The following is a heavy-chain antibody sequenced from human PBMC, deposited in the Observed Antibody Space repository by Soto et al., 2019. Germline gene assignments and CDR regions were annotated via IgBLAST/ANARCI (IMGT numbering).Heavy chain of an antibody. D-gene: IGHD2-2*01. CDR2: ISSSSSTI. CDR3: ARGGPASVVPAAGAFDI. J-gene: IGHJ3*02. Sequence: GGSLRLSCAASGFTFSSYSMNWVRQAPGKGLEWVSYISSSSSTIYYADSVKGRFTISRDNAKNSLYLQMNSLRAEDTAVYYCARGGPASVVPAAGAFDIWGQGTMVTVSS. V-gene: IGHV3-48*01. CDR1: GFTFSSYS.